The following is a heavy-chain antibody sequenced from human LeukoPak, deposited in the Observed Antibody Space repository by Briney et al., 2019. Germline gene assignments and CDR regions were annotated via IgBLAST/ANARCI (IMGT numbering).Heavy chain of an antibody. V-gene: IGHV4-39*07. CDR1: GDSISSSGYY. CDR3: ARAGDTAMVPFYY. CDR2: IYYNGRT. Sequence: MPSETLSLTCTVSGDSISSSGYYWGWIRQPPGKGLAWIGSIYYNGRTYYNPSLKSRVTISVDTSKNQFSLRLSSVTAADTAVFYCARAGDTAMVPFYYWGQGTLVTVSS. D-gene: IGHD5-18*01. J-gene: IGHJ4*02.